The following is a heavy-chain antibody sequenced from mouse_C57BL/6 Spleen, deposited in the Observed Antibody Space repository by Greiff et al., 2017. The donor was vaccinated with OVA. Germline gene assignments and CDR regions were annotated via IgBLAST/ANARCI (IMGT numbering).Heavy chain of an antibody. J-gene: IGHJ1*03. Sequence: EVQLQQSGPVLVKPGASVKMSCKASGYTFTDYYMNWVKQSHGKSLEWIGVINPYNGGTSYNQKFKGKATLTVDKSSSTAYMGLNSLTSEDSAVYYCARDGGWYFDVWGTGTTVTVSS. CDR3: ARDGGWYFDV. V-gene: IGHV1-19*01. CDR1: GYTFTDYY. CDR2: INPYNGGT.